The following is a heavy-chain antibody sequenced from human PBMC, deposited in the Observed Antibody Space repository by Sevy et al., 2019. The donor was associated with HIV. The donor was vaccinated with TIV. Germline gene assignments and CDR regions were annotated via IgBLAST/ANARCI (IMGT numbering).Heavy chain of an antibody. CDR1: VGTFSSYG. J-gene: IGHJ4*02. CDR2: IIPILGTV. D-gene: IGHD6-19*01. V-gene: IGHV1-69*13. Sequence: ASVKVSCKASVGTFSSYGISWVRQAPGQGLEWMGGIIPILGTVNYAQKFQGRVTITADESTKTAYMDLSSLRSEDTAVYYCARGGGNGWYYFDYWGQETLVTVSS. CDR3: ARGGGNGWYYFDY.